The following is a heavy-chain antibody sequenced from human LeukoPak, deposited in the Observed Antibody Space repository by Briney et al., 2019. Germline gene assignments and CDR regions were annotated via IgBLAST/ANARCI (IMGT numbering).Heavy chain of an antibody. CDR2: IKQDGSEK. CDR1: GFTFSRYW. CDR3: ARPHSISGDDAFDI. Sequence: GGSLRLSCAASGFTFSRYWMTGVRQAPGKGLEWVANIKQDGSEKYYVGSVMGRFTIPRDNAKNSLFLQMNSLRAEDTAVYYCARPHSISGDDAFDIWGHGTMVSVSS. V-gene: IGHV3-7*01. D-gene: IGHD3-3*01. J-gene: IGHJ3*02.